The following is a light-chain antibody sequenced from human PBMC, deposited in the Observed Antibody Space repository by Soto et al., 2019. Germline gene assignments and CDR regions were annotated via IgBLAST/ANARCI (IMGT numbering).Light chain of an antibody. CDR3: HQYNFWPLS. V-gene: IGKV3-15*01. Sequence: IVMTQSPATLSVSPGESATLSCRASQSVSSNVAWYQQKPGQTPKLLIYVASTRANGIPARFSGSGSGTEFTLTISSLQSEDFAVYYLHQYNFWPLSFGGGTKVEFK. CDR2: VAS. J-gene: IGKJ4*01. CDR1: QSVSSN.